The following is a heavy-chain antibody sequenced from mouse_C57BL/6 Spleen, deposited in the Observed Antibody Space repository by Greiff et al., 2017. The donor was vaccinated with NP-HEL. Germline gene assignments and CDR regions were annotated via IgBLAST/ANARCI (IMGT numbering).Heavy chain of an antibody. CDR1: GYTFTSYW. Sequence: QVQLQQPGAELVKPGASVKMSCKASGYTFTSYWITWVKQRPGQGLAWIGDIYPGSGSTNYNEKFKSKATLTVDTSSSTAYMQLSSLTSEDSAVYYCARSPLYSNYRAMDYWGQGTSVTVSS. D-gene: IGHD2-5*01. V-gene: IGHV1-55*01. CDR2: IYPGSGST. J-gene: IGHJ4*01. CDR3: ARSPLYSNYRAMDY.